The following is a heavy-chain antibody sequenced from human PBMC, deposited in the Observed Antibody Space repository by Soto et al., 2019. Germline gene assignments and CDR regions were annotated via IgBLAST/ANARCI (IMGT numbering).Heavy chain of an antibody. CDR2: IIPIFGTA. CDR1: GGTFSSYA. J-gene: IGHJ5*02. D-gene: IGHD3-22*01. Sequence: SVKVSCEASGGTFSSYAISWVRQAPGQGLEWMGGIIPIFGTANYAQKFQGRVTITADKSTSTAYMELSSLRSEDTAVYYCARRGYYYDSSGYYYGFDPWGQGTLVTVSS. CDR3: ARRGYYYDSSGYYYGFDP. V-gene: IGHV1-69*06.